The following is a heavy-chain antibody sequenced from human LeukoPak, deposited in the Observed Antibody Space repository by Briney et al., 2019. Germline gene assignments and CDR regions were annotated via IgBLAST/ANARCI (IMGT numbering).Heavy chain of an antibody. D-gene: IGHD3-10*01. CDR3: ARDATMVRGVLTHMDV. CDR1: GGSISSYF. V-gene: IGHV4-4*07. J-gene: IGHJ6*03. CDR2: FYTSVSY. Sequence: SETLSLTCTVSGGSISSYFWTWIRQPAGKGLEWIGRFYTSVSYNYNPSLKSRVTMSVDTSKNQFSLKLSSVTAADTAVYYCARDATMVRGVLTHMDVWGKGTTVTISS.